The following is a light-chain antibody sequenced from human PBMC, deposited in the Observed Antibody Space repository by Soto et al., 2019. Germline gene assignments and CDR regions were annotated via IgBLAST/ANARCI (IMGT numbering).Light chain of an antibody. V-gene: IGKV3-15*01. Sequence: EIVMTQSPATLSVSPGERATLSCRASQSVSSSLAWYQQNPGQAPRLLFYGASTRATGIPARFSGSGSGTEFTLTISSLQSEDFAIYYCQQYNNWPRTLGQGTKVEIK. J-gene: IGKJ1*01. CDR1: QSVSSS. CDR3: QQYNNWPRT. CDR2: GAS.